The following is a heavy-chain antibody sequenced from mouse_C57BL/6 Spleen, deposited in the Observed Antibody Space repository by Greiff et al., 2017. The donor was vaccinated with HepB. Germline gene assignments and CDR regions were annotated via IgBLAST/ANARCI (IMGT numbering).Heavy chain of an antibody. Sequence: EVKVVESGGGLVKPGGSLKLSCAASGFTFSDYGMHWVRQAPEKGLEWVAYISSGSSTIYYADTVKGRFTISRDNAKNTLFLQMTSLRAEDTAMYYCARPANWERGFDYWGQGTTLTVSS. CDR2: ISSGSSTI. J-gene: IGHJ2*01. CDR3: ARPANWERGFDY. D-gene: IGHD4-1*01. CDR1: GFTFSDYG. V-gene: IGHV5-17*01.